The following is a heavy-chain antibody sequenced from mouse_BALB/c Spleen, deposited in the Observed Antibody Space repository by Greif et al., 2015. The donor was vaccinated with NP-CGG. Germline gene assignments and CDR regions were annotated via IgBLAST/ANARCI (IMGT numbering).Heavy chain of an antibody. Sequence: QVQLQQSGAELVKPGASVKLSCKASGYTFTSYYMYWVKQRPGQGLEWIGGINPSNGGTNFNEKFKSKATLTADKSSSTAYMQLSSLTSEDSAVYYCTRSTYNAMDYWGQGTSVTVSS. CDR2: INPSNGGT. CDR3: TRSTYNAMDY. J-gene: IGHJ4*01. V-gene: IGHV1S81*02. D-gene: IGHD6-1*01. CDR1: GYTFTSYY.